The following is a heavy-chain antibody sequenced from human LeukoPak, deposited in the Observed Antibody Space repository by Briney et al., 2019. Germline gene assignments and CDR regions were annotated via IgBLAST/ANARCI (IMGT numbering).Heavy chain of an antibody. CDR3: ARGIWFGEGYYFSMDV. D-gene: IGHD3-10*01. V-gene: IGHV4-59*01. CDR2: IYYSGYT. Sequence: SETLSLTCTVSGGSISSYYWSWIRQPPGKGLEWMGCIYYSGYTNYKSSLKSRVTISVDTSKNQFSLKLSSVTAADTAVYSCARGIWFGEGYYFSMDVWGKGTTVTISS. J-gene: IGHJ6*03. CDR1: GGSISSYY.